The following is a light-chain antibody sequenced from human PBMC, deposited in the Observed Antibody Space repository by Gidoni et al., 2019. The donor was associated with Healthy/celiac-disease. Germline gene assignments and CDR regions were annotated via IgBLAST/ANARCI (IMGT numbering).Light chain of an antibody. CDR1: QRSSSD. J-gene: IGKJ1*01. Sequence: DIQRTQCPSSLSASVGDRVTITCRASQRSSSDLNGYQQKPGKAPKLLLYAASSLQSGVPSRFSSSRAATEFTLTISSRQQADFAAYYCQQSYSTPRTFGQGTKVEIK. CDR3: QQSYSTPRT. CDR2: AAS. V-gene: IGKV1-39*01.